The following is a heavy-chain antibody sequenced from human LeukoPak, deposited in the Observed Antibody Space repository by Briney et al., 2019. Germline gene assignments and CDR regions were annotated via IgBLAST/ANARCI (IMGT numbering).Heavy chain of an antibody. CDR3: ARLNEGSSSAFDI. J-gene: IGHJ3*02. CDR1: RYAFTNYW. CDR2: IYPGDSDT. D-gene: IGHD6-6*01. V-gene: IGHV5-51*01. Sequence: KHGESLKISCKATRYAFTNYWIGWVRQMPGKGLEWVGIIYPGDSDTRYSPSFQGQVTISADKSITTAYLQWSNLKSSDTAIYYCARLNEGSSSAFDIWGHGTMVTVSS.